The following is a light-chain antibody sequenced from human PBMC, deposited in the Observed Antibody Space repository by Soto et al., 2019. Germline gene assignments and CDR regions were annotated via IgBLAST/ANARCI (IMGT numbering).Light chain of an antibody. CDR3: QHYKNYSLT. Sequence: IVLTQSPGTMSLSPGDRATLSCRASQSVSNNFLAWYQQKPGQAPRLLIYGASTRATGVPSRCSGSRSGTEFTLTSNSLQSDDFAVYYCQHYKNYSLTFGRGTKVEI. J-gene: IGKJ4*01. CDR1: QSVSNN. CDR2: GAS. V-gene: IGKV3-15*01.